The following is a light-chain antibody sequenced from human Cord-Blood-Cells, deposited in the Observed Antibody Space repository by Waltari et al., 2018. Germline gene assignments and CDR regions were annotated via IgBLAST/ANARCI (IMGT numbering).Light chain of an antibody. V-gene: IGLV2-23*01. CDR3: CSYAGSSTVV. Sequence: QSALTQPASVSGAPGQSISIFCTGTSSDVGGYNLVSRYQQHPGKAPKLMIYEGSKRPSGFSNRSSGSKSGNTASLTISGLQAEDEADYYCCSYAGSSTVVFGGGTKLTVL. CDR2: EGS. J-gene: IGLJ2*01. CDR1: SSDVGGYNL.